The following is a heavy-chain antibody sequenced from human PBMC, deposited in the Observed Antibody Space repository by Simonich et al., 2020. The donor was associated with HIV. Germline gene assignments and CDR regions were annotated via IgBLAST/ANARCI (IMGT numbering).Heavy chain of an antibody. CDR3: ARDQVASIAVAFDY. CDR1: GFTFSSYS. J-gene: IGHJ4*02. V-gene: IGHV3-21*01. Sequence: EVQLVESGGGLVKPVGSLRLSCAASGFTFSSYSMNWVRQAPGKGREWVYSISSSSSYIYYADSVKGRFTISRDNAKNSLYLQMNSLRAEDTAVYYCARDQVASIAVAFDYWGQGTLVTVSS. CDR2: ISSSSSYI. D-gene: IGHD6-19*01.